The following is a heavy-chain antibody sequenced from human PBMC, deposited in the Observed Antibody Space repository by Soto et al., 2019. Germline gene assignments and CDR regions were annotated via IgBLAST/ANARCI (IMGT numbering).Heavy chain of an antibody. D-gene: IGHD5-18*01. V-gene: IGHV3-23*01. CDR1: GFTFSSYA. J-gene: IGHJ6*02. CDR3: AKEVGGYSYGHYYYYGMDV. CDR2: ISGSGGST. Sequence: GGSLRLFCAASGFTFSSYAMSWVRQAPGKGLEWVSAISGSGGSTYYADSVKGRFTISRDNSKNTLYLQMNSLRAEDTAVYYCAKEVGGYSYGHYYYYGMDVWGQGTTVTVSS.